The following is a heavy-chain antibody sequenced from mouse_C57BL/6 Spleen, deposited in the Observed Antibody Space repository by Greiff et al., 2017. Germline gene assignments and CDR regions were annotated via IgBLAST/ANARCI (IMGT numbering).Heavy chain of an antibody. Sequence: QVQLQQPGAELVRPGSSVKLSCKASGYTFTSYWMHWVKQRPIQGLEWIGNIDPSDSETHYNQKFKDKATLTVDKSSSTAYMQLSSLTSEDSAVXYCARSRNGAFDYWGQGTTLTVSS. CDR3: ARSRNGAFDY. CDR2: IDPSDSET. V-gene: IGHV1-52*01. CDR1: GYTFTSYW. J-gene: IGHJ2*01.